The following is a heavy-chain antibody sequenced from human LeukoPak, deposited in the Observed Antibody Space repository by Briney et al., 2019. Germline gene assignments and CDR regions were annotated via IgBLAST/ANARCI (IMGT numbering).Heavy chain of an antibody. CDR2: IYGTGST. CDR1: GDYISRYY. D-gene: IGHD5-24*01. CDR3: ASVRSGRYYFDY. V-gene: IGHV4-59*01. Sequence: KPSETLSLTCSVSGDYISRYYWSWIRQPPGKGLEWIRYIYGTGSTNYNPSLKSRVTISVDTSKNQFSLRLSYVTAADTAVYYCASVRSGRYYFDYWGQGTLVTVSS. J-gene: IGHJ4*02.